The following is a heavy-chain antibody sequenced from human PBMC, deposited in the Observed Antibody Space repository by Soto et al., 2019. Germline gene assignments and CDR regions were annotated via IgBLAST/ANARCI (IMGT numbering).Heavy chain of an antibody. CDR3: ARDKMDAGAFDI. V-gene: IGHV3-21*01. CDR1: GFTFSSYS. D-gene: IGHD2-2*03. J-gene: IGHJ3*02. Sequence: GGSLRLSCAASGFTFSSYSMNWVRQAPGKGLEWVSSISSSSSYIYYADSVKGRFTISRDNAKNSLYLQMNSLRAEDTAVYYCARDKMDAGAFDIWGQGTMVTVSS. CDR2: ISSSSSYI.